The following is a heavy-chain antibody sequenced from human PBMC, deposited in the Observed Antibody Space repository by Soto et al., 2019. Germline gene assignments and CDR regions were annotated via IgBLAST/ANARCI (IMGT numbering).Heavy chain of an antibody. CDR2: IIPFYGTT. D-gene: IGHD2-15*01. J-gene: IGHJ4*02. CDR1: GGTFSSYG. Sequence: SVKVSCKASGGTFSSYGISWVRQAPGQGLEWMGGIIPFYGTTHYAQRFQGRVTITADKATSTTYMQLSSLRSEDTAVYYCAREVAAATLIDSWGPGTLVTVSS. V-gene: IGHV1-69*06. CDR3: AREVAAATLIDS.